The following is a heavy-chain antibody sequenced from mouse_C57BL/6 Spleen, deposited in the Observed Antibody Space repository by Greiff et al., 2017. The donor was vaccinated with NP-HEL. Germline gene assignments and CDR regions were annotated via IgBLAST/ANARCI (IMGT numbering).Heavy chain of an antibody. J-gene: IGHJ1*03. CDR1: GYTFTSYW. V-gene: IGHV1-69*01. CDR3: ARRGDYDDWYFDV. D-gene: IGHD2-4*01. CDR2: IDPSDSYT. Sequence: VQLQQPGAELVMPGASVKLSCKASGYTFTSYWMHWVKQRPGQGLEWIGEIDPSDSYTNYNQKFKGKSTLTVDKSSSTAYMQLSSLTSEDSAVYYCARRGDYDDWYFDVWGTGTTVTVSS.